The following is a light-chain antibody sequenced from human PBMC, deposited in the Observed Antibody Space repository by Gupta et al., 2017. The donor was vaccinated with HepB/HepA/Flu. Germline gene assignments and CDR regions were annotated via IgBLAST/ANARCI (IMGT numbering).Light chain of an antibody. J-gene: IGKJ4*02. CDR1: QSVSSSY. Sequence: IVLTQSTGTLSLSPGERATLSCRASQSVSSSYLAWYQQKPGQAPRLLIYGASSRATGIPDRFSGSGSGTDFTLTISRLEPEDFAAYYCQQYGSSSRTFGEGTKVEIK. CDR3: QQYGSSSRT. V-gene: IGKV3-20*01. CDR2: GAS.